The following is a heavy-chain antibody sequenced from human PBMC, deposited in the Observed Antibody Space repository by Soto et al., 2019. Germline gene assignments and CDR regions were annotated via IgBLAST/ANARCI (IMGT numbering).Heavy chain of an antibody. D-gene: IGHD3-9*01. CDR3: ARDLVRYYDILTGQGQTSGAFDI. J-gene: IGHJ3*02. CDR2: INAGNGNT. CDR1: GYTFTSYA. V-gene: IGHV1-3*01. Sequence: ASGKVSCKASGYTFTSYAMHWVRQAPGQRLERMGWINAGNGNTKYAQKFQGRVTITRDTSASTAYMEMSSLRSEDKDVYYCARDLVRYYDILTGQGQTSGAFDIWGQGTMVTVSS.